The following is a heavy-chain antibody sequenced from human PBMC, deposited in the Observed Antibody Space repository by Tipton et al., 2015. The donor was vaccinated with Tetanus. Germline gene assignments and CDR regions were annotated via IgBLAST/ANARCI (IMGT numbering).Heavy chain of an antibody. J-gene: IGHJ4*02. Sequence: TLSLTCTVSGGSINSSYYWGWIRQPPGKGLEWIGSIYHSGYTYYKASLKSRVTLSVDTSKNEFSLRLRSVTAADTGVYYCARGITDGYNRRFDYWGQGTLVAVSP. D-gene: IGHD5-24*01. CDR3: ARGITDGYNRRFDY. V-gene: IGHV4-39*07. CDR1: GGSINSSYY. CDR2: IYHSGYT.